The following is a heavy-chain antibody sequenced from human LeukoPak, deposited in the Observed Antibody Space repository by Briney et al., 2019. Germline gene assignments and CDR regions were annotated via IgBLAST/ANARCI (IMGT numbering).Heavy chain of an antibody. V-gene: IGHV3-21*01. CDR2: ISSSSSYI. Sequence: GGSLRLSCAASGFTFSSYSMNWVRQAPGKGLEWVSSISSSSSYIYYADSVKGRFTISRDNAKNSLYLQMNSLRAEDTAVYYCARDKGGYFDWPTSYYGMDVWGQGTTVTVSS. CDR3: ARDKGGYFDWPTSYYGMDV. CDR1: GFTFSSYS. J-gene: IGHJ6*02. D-gene: IGHD3-9*01.